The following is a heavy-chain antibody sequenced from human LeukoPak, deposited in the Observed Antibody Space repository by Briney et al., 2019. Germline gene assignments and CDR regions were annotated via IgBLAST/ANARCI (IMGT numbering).Heavy chain of an antibody. Sequence: ASVKVSCKVSRYTLTELSMHWVRQAPGKGLEWMGGFDPEDGETIYAQKFQGRVTMTEDTSTDTAYMELSSLRSEDTAVYYCASTPDYYDSSGYYYWGQGTLVTVSS. J-gene: IGHJ4*02. CDR2: FDPEDGET. D-gene: IGHD3-22*01. CDR3: ASTPDYYDSSGYYY. CDR1: RYTLTELS. V-gene: IGHV1-24*01.